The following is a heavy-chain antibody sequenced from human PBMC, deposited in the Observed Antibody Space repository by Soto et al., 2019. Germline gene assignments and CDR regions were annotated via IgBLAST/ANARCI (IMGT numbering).Heavy chain of an antibody. Sequence: QVQLVQSGAEVKKPGSSVKVSCKASGGTFRSYAISWVRQAPGQGLEWMGGIIPIFGTANYAQKFQGRVTITADESTSTAYMELSSLRSEDTAVYYCARVSPPSGAQYYYDSSGYPPDYWGQGTLVTVSS. J-gene: IGHJ4*02. D-gene: IGHD3-22*01. V-gene: IGHV1-69*01. CDR2: IIPIFGTA. CDR3: ARVSPPSGAQYYYDSSGYPPDY. CDR1: GGTFRSYA.